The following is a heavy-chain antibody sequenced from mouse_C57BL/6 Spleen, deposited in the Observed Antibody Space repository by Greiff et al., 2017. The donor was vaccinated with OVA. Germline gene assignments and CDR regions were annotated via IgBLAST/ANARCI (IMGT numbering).Heavy chain of an antibody. CDR2: IYPSDSEN. V-gene: IGHV1-61*01. D-gene: IGHD1-1*01. Sequence: QVQLQQPGAELVRPGSSVKLSCKASGYTFTSYWMDWVKQRPGQGLEWIGNIYPSDSENHYNQKFKDKATLTVDKSSSTAYMQLSSLTSEDSAVYYCARGAYGSSHFDVWGTGTTVTVSS. CDR3: ARGAYGSSHFDV. CDR1: GYTFTSYW. J-gene: IGHJ1*03.